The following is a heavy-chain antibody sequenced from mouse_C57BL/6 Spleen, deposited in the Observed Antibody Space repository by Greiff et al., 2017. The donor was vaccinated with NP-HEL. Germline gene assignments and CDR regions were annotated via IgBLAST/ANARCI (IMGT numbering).Heavy chain of an antibody. D-gene: IGHD1-1*01. CDR1: GYSITSGYY. CDR2: ISYDGSN. Sequence: ESGPGLVKPSQSLSLTCSVTGYSITSGYYWNWIRQFPGNKLEWMGYISYDGSNNYNPSLKNRISITRDTSKNQFFLKLNSVTTEDTATYYCALYYYGSSGFAYWGQGTLVTVSA. J-gene: IGHJ3*01. CDR3: ALYYYGSSGFAY. V-gene: IGHV3-6*01.